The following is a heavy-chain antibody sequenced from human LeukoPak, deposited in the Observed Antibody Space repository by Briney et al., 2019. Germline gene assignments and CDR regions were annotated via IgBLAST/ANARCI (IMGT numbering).Heavy chain of an antibody. Sequence: VASVKVSFKASGGTFSSYAISWVRQAPGQGLEWMGGIIPIFGTANYAQKFQGRVTITAGKSTSTAYMELSSLRSEDTAVYYCAGALFGTAYYWGQGTLVTVSS. J-gene: IGHJ4*02. V-gene: IGHV1-69*06. CDR1: GGTFSSYA. CDR3: AGALFGTAYY. D-gene: IGHD3-3*01. CDR2: IIPIFGTA.